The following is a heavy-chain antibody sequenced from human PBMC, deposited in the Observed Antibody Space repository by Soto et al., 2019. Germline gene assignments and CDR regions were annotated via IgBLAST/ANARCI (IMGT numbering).Heavy chain of an antibody. CDR1: GFPLRTRGMG. V-gene: IGHV2-5*02. D-gene: IGHD3-22*01. J-gene: IGHJ4*02. Sequence: QITLKESVPNLVKPTQTLTLTGSFSGFPLRTRGMGVAWFSHPPVTALEGLALIFWDDVKRYSPSLQRRLTFPKDTTKNQVVFTLTSLDPLDTAPYCCARRSGAETQWHYYDDSGYYWMVFDYWGQGTLVTASS. CDR2: IFWDDVK. CDR3: ARRSGAETQWHYYDDSGYYWMVFDY.